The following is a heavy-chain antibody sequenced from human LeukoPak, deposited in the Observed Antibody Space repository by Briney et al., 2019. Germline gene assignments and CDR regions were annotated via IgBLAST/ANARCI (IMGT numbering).Heavy chain of an antibody. CDR1: GFTFSSYS. J-gene: IGHJ4*02. CDR2: ISSSSSYI. Sequence: PGGSLRLSCAAPGFTFSSYSMNWVRQAPGKGLEWVSSISSSSSYIYYADSVKDRFTISRDNAKNSLYLQMNSLRAEDTAVYYCARGGPAAGRFDYWGQGTLVTVSS. V-gene: IGHV3-21*01. D-gene: IGHD6-13*01. CDR3: ARGGPAAGRFDY.